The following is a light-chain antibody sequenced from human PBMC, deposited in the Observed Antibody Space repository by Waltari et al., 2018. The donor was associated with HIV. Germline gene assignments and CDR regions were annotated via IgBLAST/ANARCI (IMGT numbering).Light chain of an antibody. CDR1: SPKIAEGYD. CDR2: GNS. V-gene: IGLV1-40*01. Sequence: HSVLTQPPSVSGAPRQRNPISCPGSSPKIAEGYDLQWYQRLPGTAPKLLIQGNSNRPPGVPDRFSGSTSGTSASLAITGLQAEDEADYYCQSYDNSLSVVFGGGTKLTV. J-gene: IGLJ2*01. CDR3: QSYDNSLSVV.